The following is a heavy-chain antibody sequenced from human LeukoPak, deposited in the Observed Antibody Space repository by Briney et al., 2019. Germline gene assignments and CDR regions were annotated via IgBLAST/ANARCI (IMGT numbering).Heavy chain of an antibody. V-gene: IGHV3-64*02. J-gene: IGHJ6*03. CDR3: ARGPSSYFYMDV. CDR1: GFTFSSYE. CDR2: ITANARSK. Sequence: GGSLRLSCAASGFTFSSYEMNWVRQGPGKGLEYVSAITANARSKYHADSVRGRFTISRDNSKDTLYLQMGSLRPEDTAVYYCARGPSSYFYMDVWGKGTTVTISS.